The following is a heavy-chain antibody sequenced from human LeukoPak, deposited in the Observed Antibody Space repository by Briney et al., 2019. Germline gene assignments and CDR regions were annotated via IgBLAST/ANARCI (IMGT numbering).Heavy chain of an antibody. CDR2: INPNSGGT. J-gene: IGHJ4*02. Sequence: GESLKISCKGSGYTFTGYYMHWVRQAPGQGLEWMGWINPNSGGTNYAQKFQGRVTMTRDTSISTAYMELSRLRSDDTAVYYCARVLGDFWSGYYFDYWGQGTLVTVSS. CDR3: ARVLGDFWSGYYFDY. D-gene: IGHD3-3*01. CDR1: GYTFTGYY. V-gene: IGHV1-2*02.